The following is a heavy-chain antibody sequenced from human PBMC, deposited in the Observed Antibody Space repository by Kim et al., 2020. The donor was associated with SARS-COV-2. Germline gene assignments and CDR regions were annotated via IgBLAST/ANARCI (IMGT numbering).Heavy chain of an antibody. V-gene: IGHV3-9*01. Sequence: GGSLRLSCVASGFNFGEYAMHWVRQAPGKGPEWVSGITWNSATKGYADSVKGRFTISRDNAKKSLYLEMNSLRTEDTALYYCAKDKPGRIWRSWFDPWGQGTLVTVSS. J-gene: IGHJ5*02. CDR3: AKDKPGRIWRSWFDP. D-gene: IGHD2-15*01. CDR2: ITWNSATK. CDR1: GFNFGEYA.